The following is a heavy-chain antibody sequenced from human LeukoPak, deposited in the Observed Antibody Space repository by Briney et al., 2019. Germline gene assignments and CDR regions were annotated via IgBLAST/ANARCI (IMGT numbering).Heavy chain of an antibody. J-gene: IGHJ4*02. CDR1: AFTFSSYG. CDR3: AREKQGGGTPFDY. CDR2: IQYDRTNE. D-gene: IGHD1-26*01. Sequence: GGSLRLSCAASAFTFSSYGMHWVRQAPGKGLEWVAYIQYDRTNEQYAHSVKGRFRISRDNSNNILYLQMNSLRTEDTAVYYCAREKQGGGTPFDYWGQGSLVTVSP. V-gene: IGHV3-30*02.